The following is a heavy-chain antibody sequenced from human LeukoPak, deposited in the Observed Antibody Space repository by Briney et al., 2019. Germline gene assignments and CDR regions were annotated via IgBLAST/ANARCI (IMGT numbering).Heavy chain of an antibody. CDR1: GGSISSGSYY. CDR3: GRGLEWGDGFDI. V-gene: IGHV4-61*02. Sequence: SETLSLTCTVSGGSISSGSYYWTWIRQPAGKGLEWIGRVYISGSTNYNPSLKSRVTISVDTSKNHFSLKLTSVTAADTAVYYCGRGLEWGDGFDIWGQGTMVTVSP. CDR2: VYISGST. D-gene: IGHD1-1*01. J-gene: IGHJ3*02.